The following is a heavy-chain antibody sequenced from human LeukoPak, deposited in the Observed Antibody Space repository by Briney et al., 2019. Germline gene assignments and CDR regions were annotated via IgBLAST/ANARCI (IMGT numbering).Heavy chain of an antibody. CDR2: ISGSGGST. Sequence: GGSLRLSCAASGFTFSSYAMSWVRQAPGKGLEWVSAISGSGGSTYYADSVKGRFTISRDNSKNTLYLQMNSLRAEDTAVYYCAKESPGRGSGSYKDRDYWGQGTLVTVSS. D-gene: IGHD3-10*01. V-gene: IGHV3-23*01. J-gene: IGHJ4*02. CDR1: GFTFSSYA. CDR3: AKESPGRGSGSYKDRDY.